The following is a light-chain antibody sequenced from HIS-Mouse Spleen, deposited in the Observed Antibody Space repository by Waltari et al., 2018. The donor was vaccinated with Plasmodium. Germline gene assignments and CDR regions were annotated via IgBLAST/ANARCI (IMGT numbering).Light chain of an antibody. CDR1: QGISNY. CDR3: QKYNSAPWT. J-gene: IGKJ1*01. V-gene: IGKV1-27*01. CDR2: AAS. Sequence: DIQLTQSPSSLSASVGDRVPITCRASQGISNYLAWYQQEPGKVPKLLIYAASTLQSGVPSRFSGSGSGTDFTLTISSLQPEDVATYYCQKYNSAPWTFGQGTKVEIK.